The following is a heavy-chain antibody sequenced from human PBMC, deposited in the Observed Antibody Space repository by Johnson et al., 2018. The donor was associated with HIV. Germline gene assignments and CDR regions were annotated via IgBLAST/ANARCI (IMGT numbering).Heavy chain of an antibody. CDR2: ISTSGSST. CDR3: AKVGRIVVAIGNDAFDI. J-gene: IGHJ3*02. D-gene: IGHD2-21*01. V-gene: IGHV3-11*04. Sequence: QVQPVESGGGLVKPGGSLRLTCEASGFIFSDYYMSWIRQAPGKGLEWVSYISTSGSSTFFADSVKGRFTIPRDNSRNTLYLQMNTLRTEDTALYYCAKVGRIVVAIGNDAFDIWGQGTMVTVSS. CDR1: GFIFSDYY.